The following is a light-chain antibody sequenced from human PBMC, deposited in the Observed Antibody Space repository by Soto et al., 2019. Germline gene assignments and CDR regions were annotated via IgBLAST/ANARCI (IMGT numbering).Light chain of an antibody. CDR2: GAS. CDR1: QSVSSSY. CDR3: QHYGT. Sequence: LTQSPGTLSLFPAERATLSCRASQSVSSSYLAWYQQKLGQAPRLLIYGASSRAIGIPDRFSGSGSGTDFTLTIIRLEPEDFAVYFCQHYGTFGQGTKVDIK. J-gene: IGKJ1*01. V-gene: IGKV3-20*01.